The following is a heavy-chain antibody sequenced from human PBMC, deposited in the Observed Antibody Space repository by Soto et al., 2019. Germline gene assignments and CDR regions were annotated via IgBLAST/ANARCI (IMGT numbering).Heavy chain of an antibody. Sequence: GGSLRLSCAASGFTFSSYWMSWVRQAPGKGLEWVANIKQDGSEKYYVDSVKGRFTISRDNAKNSLYLQMNSLRAEDTAVYYCARDRYSSSSRRFDPWGQGTLVTVSS. V-gene: IGHV3-7*01. CDR2: IKQDGSEK. CDR3: ARDRYSSSSRRFDP. CDR1: GFTFSSYW. D-gene: IGHD6-6*01. J-gene: IGHJ5*02.